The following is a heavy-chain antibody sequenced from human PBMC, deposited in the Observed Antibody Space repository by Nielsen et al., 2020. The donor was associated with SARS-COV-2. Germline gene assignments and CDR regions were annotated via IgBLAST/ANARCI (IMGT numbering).Heavy chain of an antibody. CDR1: GYTFTGYY. Sequence: ASVKVSCLASGYTFTGYYMHWVRQAPAQGLEWMGWINPNSGGTNYAQKFQGRVTMTRDTSISTAYMELSRLRSDDTAVYYCARVGSGSFYGMDVWGQGTTVTVSS. CDR3: ARVGSGSFYGMDV. V-gene: IGHV1-2*02. J-gene: IGHJ6*02. D-gene: IGHD3-10*01. CDR2: INPNSGGT.